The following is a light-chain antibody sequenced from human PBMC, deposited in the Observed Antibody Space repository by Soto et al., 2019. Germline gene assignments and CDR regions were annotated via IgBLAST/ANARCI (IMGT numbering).Light chain of an antibody. CDR3: SSYTSSSTLVV. J-gene: IGLJ2*01. CDR1: SSHVGVYNY. Sequence: QSALTQPSSVSASPGPSITISCTGTSSHVGVYNYVYWYQQHPGTAPKLMLYDVSNRPSGVSTRFSGSKSGNTASLPISGLQDEDEDDYYCSSYTSSSTLVVFGGGTKVTVL. V-gene: IGLV2-14*01. CDR2: DVS.